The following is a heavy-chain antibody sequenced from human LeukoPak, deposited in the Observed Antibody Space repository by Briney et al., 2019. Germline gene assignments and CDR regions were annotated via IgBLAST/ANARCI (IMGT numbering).Heavy chain of an antibody. J-gene: IGHJ4*02. D-gene: IGHD2-15*01. CDR3: ARDNRWSFDY. Sequence: ASVTVSCTASVHTFTAYYMHWVRQAPGQGLEWMGWIKADNGDTNYAQKFQDRVTITRDTSISTVYMEMSRLRSDDTALYYCARDNRWSFDYWGQGTVVTVSS. CDR2: IKADNGDT. V-gene: IGHV1-2*02. CDR1: VHTFTAYY.